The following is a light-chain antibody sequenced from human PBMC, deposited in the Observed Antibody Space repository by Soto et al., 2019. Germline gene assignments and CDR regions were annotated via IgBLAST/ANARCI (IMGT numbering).Light chain of an antibody. V-gene: IGLV3-21*02. CDR3: QVWDSSGDHYV. Sequence: SYQLTQPPSVSVAPGQTARIRRAGKSSGSKSVHWYQQRPGQAPVLVVYDDGDRPSGIPERFSGSNSGNTATLTMSGVEAGDEADYYCQVWDSSGDHYVFGTGAKVTVL. CDR2: DDG. J-gene: IGLJ1*01. CDR1: SSGSKS.